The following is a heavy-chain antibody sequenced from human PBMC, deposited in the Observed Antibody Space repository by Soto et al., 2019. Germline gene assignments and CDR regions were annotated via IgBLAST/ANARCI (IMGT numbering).Heavy chain of an antibody. CDR1: GFTFSSYA. D-gene: IGHD3-10*01. V-gene: IGHV3-23*01. J-gene: IGHJ6*02. CDR2: SSNSGDT. CDR3: AKPKFRGVVVNV. Sequence: PGGSLRLSCAASGFTFSSYAMYWVHQAPGKGLEWVSTSSNSGDTYYADSVEGRFTISRDNSKDTVYLQMNSLRAEDTAVYYCAKPKFRGVVVNVWGQGTTVTVSS.